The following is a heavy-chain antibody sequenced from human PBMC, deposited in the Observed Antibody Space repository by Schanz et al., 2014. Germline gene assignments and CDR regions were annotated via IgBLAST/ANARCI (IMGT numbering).Heavy chain of an antibody. D-gene: IGHD3-10*01. J-gene: IGHJ4*02. CDR2: IGNGGVTI. V-gene: IGHV3-11*01. Sequence: QVQLVDSGGGLVKPGGSLRLSCTASGFPFSDYFMAWIRQPPGRGLEWVSYIGNGGVTIYYADSVKGRFTISRDNSKNSLYLQMNSLRAEDTAVYYCARIGGNVFDYWAQGTLVTGSS. CDR1: GFPFSDYF. CDR3: ARIGGNVFDY.